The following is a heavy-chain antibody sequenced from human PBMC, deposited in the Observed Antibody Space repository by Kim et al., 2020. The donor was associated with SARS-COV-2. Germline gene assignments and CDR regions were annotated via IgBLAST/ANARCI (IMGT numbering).Heavy chain of an antibody. CDR1: GGSFSGYS. Sequence: SETLSLTCAVYGGSFSGYSWSWIRQPPGKGLEWIGEINQSGNTNYNSSLKSRVTISVDTSKNQFSLKLSSVIAADTGVYYCARGYSRWGQGTLVTVSS. V-gene: IGHV4-34*01. D-gene: IGHD6-13*01. CDR2: INQSGNT. CDR3: ARGYSR. J-gene: IGHJ4*02.